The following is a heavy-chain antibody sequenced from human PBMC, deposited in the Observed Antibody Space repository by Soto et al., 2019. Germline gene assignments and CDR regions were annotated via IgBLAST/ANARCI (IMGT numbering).Heavy chain of an antibody. V-gene: IGHV3-21*01. J-gene: IGHJ6*02. CDR3: ARESGGWPHHYGMDV. CDR1: GFTFSSYS. CDR2: ISSSSSYI. D-gene: IGHD1-26*01. Sequence: PGGSLRLSCAASGFTFSSYSMNWVRQAPGKGLEWVSSISSSSSYIYYADSVKGRFTISRDNAKNSLYLQMNSLRAEDTAVYYCARESGGWPHHYGMDVWGQGTTVTVSS.